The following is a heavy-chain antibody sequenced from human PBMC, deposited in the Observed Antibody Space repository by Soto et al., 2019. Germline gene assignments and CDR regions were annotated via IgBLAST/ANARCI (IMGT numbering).Heavy chain of an antibody. CDR1: GFTVSSNC. V-gene: IGHV3-66*01. Sequence: EVQLVESGGGLVQPGGSLRLSCAASGFTVSSNCMSWVRQAPGKGLEWVSVIYSGGSTYYADSVKGRFTISRDNSKNTLYLQMNSLRAEDTAVYYCARGSGRRGYYFDYWGQGTLVTVSS. J-gene: IGHJ4*02. CDR3: ARGSGRRGYYFDY. D-gene: IGHD6-19*01. CDR2: IYSGGST.